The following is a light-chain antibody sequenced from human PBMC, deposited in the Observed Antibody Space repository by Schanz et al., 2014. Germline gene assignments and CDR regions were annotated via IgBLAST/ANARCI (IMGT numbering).Light chain of an antibody. CDR2: DND. J-gene: IGLJ3*02. CDR3: GAWDTSLDGRV. V-gene: IGLV1-44*01. Sequence: QSVLTQPPSASGTPGQRVTISCSGSSSNIGSNTVNWYQQLPGTAPKLLIYDNDKRPSGIPDRFAASKSGTSATLGITGLQTGDEADYYCGAWDTSLDGRVFGGGTKLTVL. CDR1: SSNIGSNT.